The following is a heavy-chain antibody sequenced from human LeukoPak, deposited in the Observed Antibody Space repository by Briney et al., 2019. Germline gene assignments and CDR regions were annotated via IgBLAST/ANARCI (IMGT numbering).Heavy chain of an antibody. D-gene: IGHD3-22*01. CDR2: IYHSGST. V-gene: IGHV4-30-2*01. CDR1: GGSISSGGYS. J-gene: IGHJ4*02. Sequence: SETLSLTCAVSGGSISSGGYSWSWIRQPPGKGLEWIGYIYHSGSTYYNPSLKSRVTISVDRSKNQFSLKLSSVTAADTAEYYCARGRYYDSSGYYYFDYWGQGTLVTVSS. CDR3: ARGRYYDSSGYYYFDY.